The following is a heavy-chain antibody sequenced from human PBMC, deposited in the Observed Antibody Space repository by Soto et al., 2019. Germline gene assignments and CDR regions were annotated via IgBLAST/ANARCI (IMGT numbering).Heavy chain of an antibody. CDR2: IWYDGSNK. V-gene: IGHV3-33*01. Sequence: GGSLRLSCAASGFTFSSYGMHWVRQAPGKGLEWVAVIWYDGSNKYYADSVKVRFTISRDNSKNTLYLQMNSLRAEDTAVYYCARELRVDIVVVVAASTYYYGMDVWGQGTTVTVSS. CDR1: GFTFSSYG. D-gene: IGHD2-15*01. CDR3: ARELRVDIVVVVAASTYYYGMDV. J-gene: IGHJ6*02.